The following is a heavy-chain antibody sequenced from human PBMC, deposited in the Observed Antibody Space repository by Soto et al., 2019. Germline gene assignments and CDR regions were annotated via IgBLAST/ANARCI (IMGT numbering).Heavy chain of an antibody. CDR2: ISSSSSYI. D-gene: IGHD3-16*01. CDR1: GFTFSSYS. J-gene: IGHJ4*02. Sequence: GGSLRLSCAASGFTFSSYSMNWVRQAPGKGLEWVSSISSSSSYIYYADSVKGRFTISRDNSENTVYLHMSSLRAEDTAIYYCAKDYASGLPNYSFDFWGQGTLVTVSS. CDR3: AKDYASGLPNYSFDF. V-gene: IGHV3-21*01.